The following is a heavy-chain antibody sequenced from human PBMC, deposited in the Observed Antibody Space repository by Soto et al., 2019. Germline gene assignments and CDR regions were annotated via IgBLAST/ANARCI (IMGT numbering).Heavy chain of an antibody. D-gene: IGHD3-22*01. CDR1: GYSFTTYW. CDR3: ARLSSGYSYYYGLDV. J-gene: IGHJ6*02. CDR2: IDPSDSYT. V-gene: IGHV5-10-1*01. Sequence: GESLKISCKGSGYSFTTYWIRWVRQMPGKGLEWMGRIDPSDSYTNYSPSFQGHVTISADKSISTAYLQWSSLKASDTAMYYCARLSSGYSYYYGLDVWGQGTTVTVSS.